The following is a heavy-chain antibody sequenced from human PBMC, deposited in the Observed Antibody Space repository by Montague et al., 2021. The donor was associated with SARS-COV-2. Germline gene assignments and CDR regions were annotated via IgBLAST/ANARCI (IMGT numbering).Heavy chain of an antibody. CDR3: ARHGLAGITIFGVVTPRGGFDI. CDR1: GGSISSSSYY. D-gene: IGHD3-3*01. J-gene: IGHJ3*02. V-gene: IGHV4-39*01. CDR2: IYYSGST. Sequence: SETLPLTCTVSGGSISSSSYYWGWIRQPPGKGLEWIGSIYYSGSTYYNPSLKSRVTISVDTSKNQFSLKLSSVTAADTAVYYCARHGLAGITIFGVVTPRGGFDIWGQGTMVTVSS.